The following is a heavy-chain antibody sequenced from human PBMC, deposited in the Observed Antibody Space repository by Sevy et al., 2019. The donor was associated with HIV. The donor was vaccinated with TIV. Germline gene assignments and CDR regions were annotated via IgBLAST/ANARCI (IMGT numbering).Heavy chain of an antibody. CDR1: GGSISSSSYY. CDR3: ASTRYYYDSSGYYYYYYGMDV. D-gene: IGHD3-22*01. V-gene: IGHV4-39*01. CDR2: IYYSRST. J-gene: IGHJ6*02. Sequence: SETLSLTCTVSGGSISSSSYYWGWIRQPPGKGLEWIGSIYYSRSTYYHPSLKSRVTISVDTSKNQFSLKLSSVTAADTAVYYCASTRYYYDSSGYYYYYYGMDVWGQGTTVTVSS.